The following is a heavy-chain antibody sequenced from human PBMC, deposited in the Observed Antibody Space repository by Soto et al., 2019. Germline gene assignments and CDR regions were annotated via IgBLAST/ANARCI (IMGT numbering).Heavy chain of an antibody. Sequence: GASVKVSCKASGYTFNAYYIHWVRQAPGQGLEWMGWISGFNGQTNYALKFQGRVTLTTDTSTSTAYMELRSLRSDDTAVYFCARVDPRGVAVVRDYWGQGTLVTVSS. J-gene: IGHJ4*02. CDR2: ISGFNGQT. V-gene: IGHV1-18*04. CDR3: ARVDPRGVAVVRDY. CDR1: GYTFNAYY. D-gene: IGHD3-10*01.